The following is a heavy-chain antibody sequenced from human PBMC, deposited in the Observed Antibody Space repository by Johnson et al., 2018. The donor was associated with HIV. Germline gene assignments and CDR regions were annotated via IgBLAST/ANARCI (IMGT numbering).Heavy chain of an antibody. V-gene: IGHV3-11*04. CDR2: ISSSGSTK. J-gene: IGHJ3*02. Sequence: HVQLVESGGGLVKPGGSLRLSCAASGFTFSDYYMSWIRQAPGKGLEWVSYISSSGSTKYYADSVKGRFTISRDNAKNSVYLQMNSLRAEDTAVYYCARVLWRVLVAFDIWGQGTMVTVSS. CDR3: ARVLWRVLVAFDI. D-gene: IGHD6-19*01. CDR1: GFTFSDYY.